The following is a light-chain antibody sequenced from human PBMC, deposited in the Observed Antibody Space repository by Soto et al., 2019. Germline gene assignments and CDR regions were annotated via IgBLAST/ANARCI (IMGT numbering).Light chain of an antibody. CDR3: CAYAGSYTWV. V-gene: IGLV2-11*01. J-gene: IGLJ3*02. CDR1: SSDVGDYNH. CDR2: DVF. Sequence: QSVLTQPRSVSGSPGQSVTISCTGTSSDVGDYNHVSWYQQNPGKAPKLMIYDVFKRPSGVPDRFSGSKSGNTASLTISGLQTEDEADYYCCAYAGSYTWVFGGGTQLTVL.